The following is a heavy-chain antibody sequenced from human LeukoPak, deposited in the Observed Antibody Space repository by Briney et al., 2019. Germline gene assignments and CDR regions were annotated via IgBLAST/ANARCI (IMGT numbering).Heavy chain of an antibody. CDR2: IYHSGST. J-gene: IGHJ4*02. CDR1: GGSISSGGYS. CDR3: ARATGYSYGTYYFDY. V-gene: IGHV4-30-2*01. Sequence: SETLSLTCAVSGGSISSGGYSWSWIRQPPGKGPEWIGYIYHSGSTYYNPSLKSRVTISVDRSKNQFSLKLSSVTAADTAVYYCARATGYSYGTYYFDYWGQGTLVTVSS. D-gene: IGHD5-18*01.